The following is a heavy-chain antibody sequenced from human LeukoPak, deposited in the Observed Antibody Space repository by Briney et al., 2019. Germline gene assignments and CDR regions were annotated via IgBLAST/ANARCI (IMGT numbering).Heavy chain of an antibody. CDR1: GGSISSSSYY. J-gene: IGHJ4*02. Sequence: SETLSLTCTVSGGSISSSSYYWGWIRQPPGKGLEWIGSIYYSGSTYYNPSLKSRVTISVDTSKNQFSLKLSSVTAADTAVYYCARGGYSSSWYGFDYWGQGTLVTVSS. CDR2: IYYSGST. V-gene: IGHV4-39*01. CDR3: ARGGYSSSWYGFDY. D-gene: IGHD6-13*01.